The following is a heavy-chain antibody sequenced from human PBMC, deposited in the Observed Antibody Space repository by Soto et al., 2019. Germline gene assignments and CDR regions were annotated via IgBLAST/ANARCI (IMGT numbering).Heavy chain of an antibody. CDR3: ARTPGYGDFHGYYYYGMDV. CDR1: GFSLSTSGMC. V-gene: IGHV2-70*01. J-gene: IGHJ6*02. Sequence: SGPTLVNPTQTLTLTCTFSGFSLSTSGMCVSWIRQPPGKALEWLALIDWDDDKYYSTSLKTRLTISKDTSKNQVVLTMTNMDPVDTATYYCARTPGYGDFHGYYYYGMDVWGQGTTVTVSS. CDR2: IDWDDDK. D-gene: IGHD4-17*01.